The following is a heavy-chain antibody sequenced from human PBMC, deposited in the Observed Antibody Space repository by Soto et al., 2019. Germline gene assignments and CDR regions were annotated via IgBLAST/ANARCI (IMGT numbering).Heavy chain of an antibody. Sequence: GGSLRLSCAASGFTFSSYAMSWVRQAPGKGLEWVSAISGSGGSTYYADSVKGRFTISRDNSKNTLYLQMNSLRAEDTAVYYCAKDQNIQLWPRYYYYGMDLWGQGTKVTVSS. V-gene: IGHV3-23*01. CDR1: GFTFSSYA. J-gene: IGHJ6*02. CDR3: AKDQNIQLWPRYYYYGMDL. CDR2: ISGSGGST. D-gene: IGHD5-18*01.